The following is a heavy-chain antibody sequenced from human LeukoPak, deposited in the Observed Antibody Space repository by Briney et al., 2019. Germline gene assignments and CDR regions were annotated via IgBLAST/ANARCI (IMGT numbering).Heavy chain of an antibody. Sequence: GGSLRLSCAASGFTFDVYVMHWVRQAPGKGLEWVSGIDWDSGSIGYADSVKGRFTISRDNAKNSLYLQMNSLRAEDTALYYCAKASPLYDSGWYGPSDYWGQGTLVTVSS. D-gene: IGHD6-19*01. CDR1: GFTFDVYV. J-gene: IGHJ4*02. V-gene: IGHV3-9*01. CDR3: AKASPLYDSGWYGPSDY. CDR2: IDWDSGSI.